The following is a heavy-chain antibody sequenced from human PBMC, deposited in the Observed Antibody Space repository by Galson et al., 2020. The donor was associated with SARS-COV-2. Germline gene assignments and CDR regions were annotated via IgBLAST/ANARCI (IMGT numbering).Heavy chain of an antibody. CDR1: GFNFNSYA. CDR2: ISGSGGHA. Sequence: GESLKISCKASGFNFNSYAMTWVRQAPGRGLEWVSDISGSGGHAYYADSVKGRFTISRDNPKNTVYLQMNSLRVEDTAVYYCAKTSPPSITSCGGAPDYWGQGTLVTVSS. CDR3: AKTSPPSITSCGGAPDY. V-gene: IGHV3-23*01. D-gene: IGHD3-3*01. J-gene: IGHJ4*02.